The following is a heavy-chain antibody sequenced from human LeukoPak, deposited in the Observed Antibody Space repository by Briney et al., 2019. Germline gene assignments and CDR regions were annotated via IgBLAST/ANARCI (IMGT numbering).Heavy chain of an antibody. D-gene: IGHD1-1*01. CDR3: ARDRTATHRGDAFDI. CDR1: GGSFSGYY. V-gene: IGHV4-34*01. Sequence: SETLSLTCAVYGGSFSGYYWSWIRQPPGKGLEWIGEINHSGSTNYNPSLKSRVTISVDTSKNQFSLKLSSVTAADTAVYYCARDRTATHRGDAFDIWGQGTMVTVSS. J-gene: IGHJ3*02. CDR2: INHSGST.